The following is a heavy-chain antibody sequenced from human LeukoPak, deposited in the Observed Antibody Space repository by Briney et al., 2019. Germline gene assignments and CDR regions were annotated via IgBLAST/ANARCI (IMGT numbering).Heavy chain of an antibody. CDR1: GYNFTSYY. V-gene: IGHV1-46*01. D-gene: IGHD5-18*01. Sequence: ASVKVSCKASGYNFTSYYMHWVRQAPGQGLEWMEIINPSGGGTSYAQKFQGRVTMTRDTSTTTVYMELSSLRSEDTAVYYCAGYSYGYLVYWGQGTLVTVSS. J-gene: IGHJ4*02. CDR3: AGYSYGYLVY. CDR2: INPSGGGT.